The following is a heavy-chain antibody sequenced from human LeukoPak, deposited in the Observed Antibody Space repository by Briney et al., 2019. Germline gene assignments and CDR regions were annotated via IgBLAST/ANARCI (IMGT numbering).Heavy chain of an antibody. CDR2: ISSSGSTI. CDR1: GFTFSSYS. V-gene: IGHV3-48*04. J-gene: IGHJ4*02. D-gene: IGHD6-19*01. Sequence: GGSLRLSCAASGFTFSSYSMNWVRQAPGKGLEWVSYISSSGSTIYYADSVKGRFTISRDNAKNSLYLQMNSLRAEDTAVYYCATLLIAVAGTGDYWGQGTLVTVSS. CDR3: ATLLIAVAGTGDY.